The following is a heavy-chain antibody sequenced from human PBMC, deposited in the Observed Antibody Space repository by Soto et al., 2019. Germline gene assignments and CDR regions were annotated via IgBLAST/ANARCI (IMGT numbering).Heavy chain of an antibody. J-gene: IGHJ4*02. CDR3: AKAAKKYQLPSPFDY. CDR1: GFSFRSYA. D-gene: IGHD2-2*01. V-gene: IGHV3-23*01. Sequence: WGSLRLACAASGFSFRSYAMSWVRQAPGKGLEWASAISGSGGRTYYADSVKRRFTISRDNSKNTLYLQMNSLRAEDTAVYYCAKAAKKYQLPSPFDYWGQGTLVPVSS. CDR2: ISGSGGRT.